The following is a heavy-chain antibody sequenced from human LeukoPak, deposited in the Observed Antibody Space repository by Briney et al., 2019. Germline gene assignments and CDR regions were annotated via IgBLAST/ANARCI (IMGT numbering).Heavy chain of an antibody. J-gene: IGHJ6*02. CDR3: ARGVLYSSLYYYGMDV. Sequence: PSETLSLTCTVSGGSISGNHWSWVRRPPGKGLEWIGYIYYSGSTNYNPSLKSRVTISVDTSKNQFSLKLRSVTAADTAVYYCARGVLYSSLYYYGMDVWGQGTTVTVSS. CDR2: IYYSGST. D-gene: IGHD6-19*01. CDR1: GGSISGNH. V-gene: IGHV4-59*01.